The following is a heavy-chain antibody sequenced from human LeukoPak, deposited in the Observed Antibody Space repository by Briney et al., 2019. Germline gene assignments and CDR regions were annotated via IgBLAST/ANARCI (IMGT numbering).Heavy chain of an antibody. CDR2: IYYSGST. CDR1: GGSISSSGKY. J-gene: IGHJ5*02. V-gene: IGHV4-61*08. Sequence: SETLSLTCTVSGGSISSSGKYGAWIRQPPGKGLEWIGYIYYSGSTNYNPSLKSRVTISVDTSKNQFSLKLSSVTAADTAVYYCARAPPSPNWFDPWGQGTLVTVSS. CDR3: ARAPPSPNWFDP.